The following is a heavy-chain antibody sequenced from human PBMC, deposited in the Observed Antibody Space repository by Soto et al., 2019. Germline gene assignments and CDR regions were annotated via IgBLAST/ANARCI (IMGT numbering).Heavy chain of an antibody. CDR1: GFTFSDYF. D-gene: IGHD3-3*01. CDR3: GKADTIFGVVDD. V-gene: IGHV3-11*06. Sequence: SLRLSCAGSGFTFSDYFITWIRQAPGKGLEWISYINNDATYRKYADSVKGRFTVSRDNAKNSVFLQMNSLRPEDTALYYCGKADTIFGVVDDWGPGTLVTVSS. J-gene: IGHJ4*02. CDR2: INNDATYR.